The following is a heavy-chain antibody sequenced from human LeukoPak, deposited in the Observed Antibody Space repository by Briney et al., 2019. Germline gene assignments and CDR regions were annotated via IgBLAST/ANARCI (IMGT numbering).Heavy chain of an antibody. J-gene: IGHJ4*02. CDR3: ARDSVTTD. CDR1: GFNFSSYW. Sequence: PGGSLRLSCAASGFNFSSYWMHWVRQAPGKGLVWVSRIHSDGGSTYYADSVKGRFTISRDNAKSTLYLQMNSLRAEDTAVYYCARDSVTTDWGQGTLVTVSS. V-gene: IGHV3-74*01. CDR2: IHSDGGST. D-gene: IGHD4-11*01.